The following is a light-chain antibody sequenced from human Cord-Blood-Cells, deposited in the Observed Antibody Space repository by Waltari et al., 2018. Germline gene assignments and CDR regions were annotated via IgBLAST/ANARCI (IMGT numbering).Light chain of an antibody. J-gene: IGKJ5*01. CDR1: QSVLYSPNNKNF. V-gene: IGKV4-1*01. Sequence: DIVMTQSPDSLAVSLGERATINCKSSQSVLYSPNNKNFLAWYQQKPGQPPKLLIYWASTRESGVPDRFSGSGSGTDFTLTISSLQAEDVAVYYCQQYYSTPHFGQGTRLEIK. CDR3: QQYYSTPH. CDR2: WAS.